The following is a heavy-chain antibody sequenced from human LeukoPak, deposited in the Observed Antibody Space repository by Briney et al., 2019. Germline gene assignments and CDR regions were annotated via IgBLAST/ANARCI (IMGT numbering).Heavy chain of an antibody. Sequence: SETLSLTCAVSGFSISSGYYWGWTRQPPGKGLEWIGSFYHSGNTYYNPSLKSRVTISVDTSKNQFSLKLSSVTAADTAVYYCARVLKWFGVDAFDIWGQGTMVTVSS. D-gene: IGHD3-10*01. J-gene: IGHJ3*02. CDR1: GFSISSGYY. V-gene: IGHV4-38-2*01. CDR2: FYHSGNT. CDR3: ARVLKWFGVDAFDI.